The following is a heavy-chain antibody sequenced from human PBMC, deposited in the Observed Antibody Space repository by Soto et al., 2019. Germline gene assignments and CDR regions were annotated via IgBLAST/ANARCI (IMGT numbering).Heavy chain of an antibody. CDR3: AREAGRFRELFWFDP. V-gene: IGHV1-46*01. CDR1: GYTFTSYN. J-gene: IGHJ5*02. D-gene: IGHD3-10*01. CDR2: INPRGFFT. Sequence: QVQLVQSGAEVKKPGASVKVSCKASGYTFTSYNIHWVRQAPGQGLEWVGMINPRGFFTTYAQKFRGRVTMTGDTSTSVVYMELTNLRSEDTAVYYCAREAGRFRELFWFDPWGQGTLVSVSS.